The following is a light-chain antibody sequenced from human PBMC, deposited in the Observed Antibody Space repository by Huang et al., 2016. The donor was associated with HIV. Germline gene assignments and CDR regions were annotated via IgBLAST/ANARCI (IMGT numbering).Light chain of an antibody. V-gene: IGKV1-27*01. J-gene: IGKJ3*01. CDR3: QKYNNAPRT. Sequence: DIQMTQSPSSLSASGGDRVTISCRASQGIANHLAWYQQRPGKAPKLLIYAASALQSGVPSRFSGSGSGTDFTLTISSLQPEDVATYFCQKYNNAPRTFGPGTKVEVK. CDR2: AAS. CDR1: QGIANH.